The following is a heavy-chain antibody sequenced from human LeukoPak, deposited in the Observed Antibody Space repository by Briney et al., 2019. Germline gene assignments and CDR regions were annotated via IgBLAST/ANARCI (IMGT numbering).Heavy chain of an antibody. J-gene: IGHJ5*02. CDR1: GYTFTSYG. CDR2: ISAYNGNT. Sequence: ASVKLSCKAAGYTFTSYGISWVRQAPGQGLEWMGWISAYNGNTNYAQKLQGRVTMTTDTSTGTAYMELSILISDDTSLYYCARDYVFWSDYSHNWFDPWGQGSLVTVSS. V-gene: IGHV1-18*01. CDR3: ARDYVFWSDYSHNWFDP. D-gene: IGHD3-3*01.